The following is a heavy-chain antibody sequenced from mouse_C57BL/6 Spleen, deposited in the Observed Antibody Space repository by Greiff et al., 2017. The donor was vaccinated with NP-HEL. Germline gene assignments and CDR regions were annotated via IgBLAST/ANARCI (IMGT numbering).Heavy chain of an antibody. V-gene: IGHV1-26*01. CDR2: INPNNGGT. D-gene: IGHD3-1*01. J-gene: IGHJ3*01. CDR3: ARGGAWPFAN. Sequence: VQLQQSGPELVKPGASVKISCKASGYTFTDYYMNWVKQSHGKSLEWIGDINPNNGGTSYNQKFKGKATLTVDKSSSTAYMALRSLTSEDSAVFYCARGGAWPFANGGQETLVTVSA. CDR1: GYTFTDYY.